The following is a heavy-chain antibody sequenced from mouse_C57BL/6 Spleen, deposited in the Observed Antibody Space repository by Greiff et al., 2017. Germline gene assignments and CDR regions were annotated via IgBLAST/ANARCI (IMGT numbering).Heavy chain of an antibody. CDR2: ISSGSSTI. D-gene: IGHD6-1*01. CDR3: ARGQEYYAMDY. V-gene: IGHV5-17*01. CDR1: GFTFSDYG. Sequence: EVMLVESGGGLVKPGGSLKLSCAASGFTFSDYGMNWVRQAPEKGLEWVAYISSGSSTIYYADTVKGRFTISRDNAKNTLFLQMTSLRSEDTAMYYCARGQEYYAMDYWGQGTSAPGSS. J-gene: IGHJ4*01.